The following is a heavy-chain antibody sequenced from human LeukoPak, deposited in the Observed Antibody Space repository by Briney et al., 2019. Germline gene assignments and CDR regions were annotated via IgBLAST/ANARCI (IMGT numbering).Heavy chain of an antibody. J-gene: IGHJ4*02. D-gene: IGHD2-15*01. CDR2: IRSKAYGGTT. Sequence: PGGSLRLSCTASGFTFGDYAMSWFRQAPGKGLEWVGFIRSKAYGGTTEYAASVKGRFTISRDDSKSIAYLQMNSLKTEDTAVYYCTREGLGYCSGGSCYSDTNIDYWGQGTLVTVSS. V-gene: IGHV3-49*03. CDR1: GFTFGDYA. CDR3: TREGLGYCSGGSCYSDTNIDY.